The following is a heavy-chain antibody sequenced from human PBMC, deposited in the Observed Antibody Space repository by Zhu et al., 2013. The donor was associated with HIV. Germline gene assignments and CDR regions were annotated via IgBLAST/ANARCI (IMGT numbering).Heavy chain of an antibody. D-gene: IGHD3-22*01. CDR3: ARDLRLTAFNYPDGRNYYYAFDI. CDR1: GYTFTDYY. J-gene: IGHJ3*02. Sequence: QELLVQSGAEVKKPGASVKVSCKTSGYTFTDYYIHWVRQAPGQGLEWMGWINPNSGGTKYAQKFQGRVTMTRDTSINTAYMELSRLRSDDTAVYFCARDLRLTAFNYPDGRNYYYAFDIWGQGTMVTVSS. CDR2: INPNSGGT. V-gene: IGHV1-2*02.